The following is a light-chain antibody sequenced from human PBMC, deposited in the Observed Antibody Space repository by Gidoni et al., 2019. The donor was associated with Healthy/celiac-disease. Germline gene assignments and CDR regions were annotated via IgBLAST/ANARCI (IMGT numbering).Light chain of an antibody. J-gene: IGLJ2*01. Sequence: SYVLTKPTSVSVAPGKTARVSCGGNNIRSKTVHWYQQKPGQAPVLLIYFDSDRPSGIPERFSGSNSGNTATLTISRVEAGDEADYYCQVWDSISDQVVFGGGTKLTVL. CDR2: FDS. CDR1: NIRSKT. CDR3: QVWDSISDQVV. V-gene: IGLV3-21*04.